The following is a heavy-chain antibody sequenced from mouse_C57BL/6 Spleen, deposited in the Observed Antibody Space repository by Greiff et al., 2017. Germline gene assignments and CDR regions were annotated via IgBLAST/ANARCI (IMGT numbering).Heavy chain of an antibody. J-gene: IGHJ2*01. CDR1: GYTFTSYG. CDR2: IYIGNGYT. Sequence: EVKLQESGAELVRPGSSVKMSCKTSGYTFTSYGINWVKQRPGQGLEWIGYIYIGNGYTEYNEKFKGKATLTSDTSSSTAYMQLSSLPSEDSAIYFCARSGSNYYGSSYYFDYWSQGTTLTVSS. V-gene: IGHV1-58*01. CDR3: ARSGSNYYGSSYYFDY. D-gene: IGHD1-1*01.